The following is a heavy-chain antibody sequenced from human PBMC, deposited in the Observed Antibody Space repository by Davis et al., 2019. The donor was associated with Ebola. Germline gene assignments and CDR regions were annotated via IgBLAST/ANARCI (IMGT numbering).Heavy chain of an antibody. J-gene: IGHJ2*01. CDR3: ARLRGPSWYFDL. Sequence: AASVKVSCKASGYTFTFYAMHWVHQAPGQRLEWMGWINGGNSNTKYSQKFQGRVTITRDTSASIAYMDLSSLRSEDTAVYYCARLRGPSWYFDLWGRGTLVTVSS. CDR1: GYTFTFYA. V-gene: IGHV1-3*01. D-gene: IGHD3-16*01. CDR2: INGGNSNT.